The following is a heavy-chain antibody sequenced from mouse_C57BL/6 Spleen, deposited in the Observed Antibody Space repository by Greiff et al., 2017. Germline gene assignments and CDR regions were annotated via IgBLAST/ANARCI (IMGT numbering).Heavy chain of an antibody. CDR3: ARSGGSSPWYFDV. V-gene: IGHV1-50*01. J-gene: IGHJ1*03. Sequence: QVQLQQPGAELVKPGASVKLSCKASGYTFTSYWMQWVKQRPGQGLEWIGEIDPSDSYTNYNLKFKGKATLTVDTSSSTAYMQLSSLTSEDSAVYYCARSGGSSPWYFDVWGTGTTVTVSS. CDR2: IDPSDSYT. D-gene: IGHD1-1*01. CDR1: GYTFTSYW.